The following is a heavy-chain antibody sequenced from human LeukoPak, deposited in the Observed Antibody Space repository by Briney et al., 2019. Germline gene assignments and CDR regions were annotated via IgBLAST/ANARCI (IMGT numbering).Heavy chain of an antibody. D-gene: IGHD2-8*01. CDR1: GFTINSNY. J-gene: IGHJ4*02. CDR2: VSNSGDYI. CDR3: ARALIGYYFDY. Sequence: GGSLRLSCAVSGFTINSNYMNWVRQAPGKGLEWVSSVSNSGDYIHYADSVKGRFTISRDNSKNSLYLQMNSLRAEDTAVYYCARALIGYYFDYWGQGTLVTVSS. V-gene: IGHV3-21*06.